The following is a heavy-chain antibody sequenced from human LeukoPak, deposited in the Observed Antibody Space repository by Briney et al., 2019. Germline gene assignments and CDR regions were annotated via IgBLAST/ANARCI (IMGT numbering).Heavy chain of an antibody. CDR1: GFIFISYA. Sequence: GSLRLSCAASGFIFISYAMSWVRQAPGKGLEWVSGISGSAGSTYYADSVKGRFTISGDNSKNTLYLQMNSLRAEDTAVYYCAKDIGLYYYDSSVTLDVWGQGTTVTVSS. D-gene: IGHD3-22*01. CDR2: ISGSAGST. V-gene: IGHV3-23*01. CDR3: AKDIGLYYYDSSVTLDV. J-gene: IGHJ6*02.